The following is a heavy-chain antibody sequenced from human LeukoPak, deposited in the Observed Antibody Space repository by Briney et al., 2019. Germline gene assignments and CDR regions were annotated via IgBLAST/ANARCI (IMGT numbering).Heavy chain of an antibody. CDR3: AREGQYCSSTSCPGFDP. D-gene: IGHD2-2*01. Sequence: PGGSLRLSCAASGFTFSSYSMNWVRQAPGKGLEWVSSISSSSSYIYYADSVKGRFTISRDNAKNSLYLQMNSLRAEDTAVYYCAREGQYCSSTSCPGFDPWGQGTLVTVSS. V-gene: IGHV3-21*01. J-gene: IGHJ5*02. CDR2: ISSSSSYI. CDR1: GFTFSSYS.